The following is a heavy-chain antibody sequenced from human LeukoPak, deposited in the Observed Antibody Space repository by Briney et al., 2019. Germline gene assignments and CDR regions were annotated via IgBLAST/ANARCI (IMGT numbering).Heavy chain of an antibody. Sequence: PGRSLRLSCAASGFTFNSYGMHWVRQAPGKGLEWVAVIWYDGSNKYYGDSVKGRFTISRDNSKNTLYLQMNSLRAEDTAVYYCAREHSSYAFDIWGQGTMVTVSS. J-gene: IGHJ3*02. CDR1: GFTFNSYG. CDR2: IWYDGSNK. CDR3: AREHSSYAFDI. V-gene: IGHV3-33*01. D-gene: IGHD2-2*01.